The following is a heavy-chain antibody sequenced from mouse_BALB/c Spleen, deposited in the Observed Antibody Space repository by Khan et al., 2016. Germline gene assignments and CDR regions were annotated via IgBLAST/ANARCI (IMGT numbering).Heavy chain of an antibody. CDR3: ARNWEGGYFDY. CDR2: MWSGGST. V-gene: IGHV2-2*02. CDR1: GFSLTNYG. D-gene: IGHD4-1*01. J-gene: IGHJ2*01. Sequence: QVQLKQSGPGLVQPSQSLSITCTVSGFSLTNYGVHWVRQSPGKGLEWLGVMWSGGSTDYNAAFKSRLSIYKDSSKSQVFFKMNSLQVNDTAIYYCARNWEGGYFDYWGQGTTLTVSS.